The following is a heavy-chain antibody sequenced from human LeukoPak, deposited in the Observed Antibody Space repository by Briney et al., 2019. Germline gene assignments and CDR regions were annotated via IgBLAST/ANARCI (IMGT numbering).Heavy chain of an antibody. CDR3: ARDSGYSSSCFDY. CDR2: INSAGIST. Sequence: GGSMRLSCTASGFTFSSYWMHWVRQVPGKGLVWVSRINSAGISTNYADSVKGRFTISRDNSKNTLYLQMNSLRAEDTAVYYCARDSGYSSSCFDYWGQGTLVTVSS. CDR1: GFTFSSYW. V-gene: IGHV3-74*01. J-gene: IGHJ4*02. D-gene: IGHD6-13*01.